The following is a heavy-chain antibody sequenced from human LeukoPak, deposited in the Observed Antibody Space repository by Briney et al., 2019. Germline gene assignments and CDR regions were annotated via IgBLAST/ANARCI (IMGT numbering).Heavy chain of an antibody. J-gene: IGHJ4*02. Sequence: GGSRRLSCAAAGFTVSSNYMSWVRQAPGKGLEWVSVIYNTGSTNYADSVKGRFTISRDNSKNTLYLQMNSLRAEDTAVYYCARDSNFIVDWGQGTLVTVSS. CDR2: IYNTGST. CDR3: ARDSNFIVD. D-gene: IGHD1-1*01. CDR1: GFTVSSNY. V-gene: IGHV3-53*01.